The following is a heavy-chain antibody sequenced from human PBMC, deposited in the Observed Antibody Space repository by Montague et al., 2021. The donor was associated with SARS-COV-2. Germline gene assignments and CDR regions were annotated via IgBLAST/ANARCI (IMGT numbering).Heavy chain of an antibody. V-gene: IGHV4-39*02. Sequence: SETLSLTCTVSGASISSRSYYWGWIRQPPGKGLEWIGFKYYSGSTYYNPTLKSRVTISVDTSKNQFSLKLSSVTAADTAVYYCARESVDIVVVVAATPPYLDYWGQGTLVTVSS. J-gene: IGHJ4*02. CDR1: GASISSRSYY. CDR3: ARESVDIVVVVAATPPYLDY. D-gene: IGHD2-15*01. CDR2: KYYSGST.